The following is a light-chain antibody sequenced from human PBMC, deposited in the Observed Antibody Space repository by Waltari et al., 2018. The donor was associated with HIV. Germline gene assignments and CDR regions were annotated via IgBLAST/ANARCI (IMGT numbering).Light chain of an antibody. Sequence: IVMTQSPGTLSVSPGERATLSCSASQSVSSNLAWYQQKPGQAPRLLIYGASTRATGISARFSGSGSGTEFTLTISSLQSEDFAVFYCQQYNNWPLTFGGGTKVEIK. CDR3: QQYNNWPLT. CDR1: QSVSSN. CDR2: GAS. V-gene: IGKV3-15*01. J-gene: IGKJ4*01.